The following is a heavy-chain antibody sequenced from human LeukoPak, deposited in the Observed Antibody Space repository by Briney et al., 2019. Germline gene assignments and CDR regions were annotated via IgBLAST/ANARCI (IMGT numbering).Heavy chain of an antibody. J-gene: IGHJ4*02. CDR1: GGSISSYY. D-gene: IGHD3-10*01. Sequence: SETLSLTCTVSGGSISSYYWSWIRQPPGKGLEWIGSIYHSGSTYYNPSLKSRVTISVDTSKNQFSLKLSSVTAADTAVYYCAREATNYGSGSYYNYWGQGTLVTVSS. CDR3: AREATNYGSGSYYNY. CDR2: IYHSGST. V-gene: IGHV4-38-2*02.